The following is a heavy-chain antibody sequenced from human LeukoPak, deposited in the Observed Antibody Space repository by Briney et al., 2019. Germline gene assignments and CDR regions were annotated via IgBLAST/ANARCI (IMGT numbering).Heavy chain of an antibody. CDR3: ARVSPDSDP. D-gene: IGHD1-14*01. Sequence: GASVKVSCKASGYTLTTYDISWVRQATGQGLEWMGWMNPKSGYTGYAQKFQGRVTMTRNTSISTAYMELSRLTSEDTAVYYCARVSPDSDPWGQGTLVTVSS. CDR1: GYTLTTYD. J-gene: IGHJ5*02. V-gene: IGHV1-8*01. CDR2: MNPKSGYT.